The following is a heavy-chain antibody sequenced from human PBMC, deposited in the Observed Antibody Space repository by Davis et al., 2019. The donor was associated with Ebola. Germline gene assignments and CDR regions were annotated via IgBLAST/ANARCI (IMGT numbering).Heavy chain of an antibody. V-gene: IGHV3-7*01. Sequence: PGGSLRLSCAGSGFTFNAYWMSWVRQAPGKGLEWVATIKQDGSEKYYVDSVRGRFTISRDSAKKSLHLQMNSLRVEDTAVYYCARKSSPLWFGELQHPFDYWGQGTPVTVSS. J-gene: IGHJ4*02. CDR2: IKQDGSEK. CDR3: ARKSSPLWFGELQHPFDY. D-gene: IGHD3-10*01. CDR1: GFTFNAYW.